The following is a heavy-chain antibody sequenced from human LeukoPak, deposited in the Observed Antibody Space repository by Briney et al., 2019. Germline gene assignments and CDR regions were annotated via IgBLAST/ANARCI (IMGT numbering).Heavy chain of an antibody. CDR2: IYTSGST. CDR1: GGSISSGSYY. CDR3: ARVLQRAFFDY. J-gene: IGHJ4*02. V-gene: IGHV4-61*02. Sequence: SETLSLTCTVSGGSISSGSYYWSWIRPPAGKGLEWIGRIYTSGSTNYNPSLKSRVTISVDTSKNQFSLKLSSVTAADTAVYYCARVLQRAFFDYWGQGTLVTVSS. D-gene: IGHD3-3*02.